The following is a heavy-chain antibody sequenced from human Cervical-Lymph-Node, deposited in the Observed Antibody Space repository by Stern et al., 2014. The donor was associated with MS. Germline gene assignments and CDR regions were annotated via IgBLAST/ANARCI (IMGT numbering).Heavy chain of an antibody. CDR2: LYHAGNT. V-gene: IGHV4-39*01. D-gene: IGHD2/OR15-2a*01. Sequence: QLQLQESGPGLVKPSETLSLTCSVSGGSISSSGYYWGWIRQTPGRGLDWVGSLYHAGNTYYHPSLKSRVTISVDTSHRQFSLKVPSVTAADTAVYYCARLGILVNAFDIWGQGTVVTVSS. CDR3: ARLGILVNAFDI. J-gene: IGHJ3*02. CDR1: GGSISSSGYY.